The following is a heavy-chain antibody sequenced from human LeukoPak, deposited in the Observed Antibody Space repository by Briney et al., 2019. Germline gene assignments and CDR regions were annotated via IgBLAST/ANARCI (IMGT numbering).Heavy chain of an antibody. V-gene: IGHV3-7*01. CDR1: GFTFSTPW. CDR2: INQDGSEK. Sequence: GGSLRLSCAASGFTFSTPWMNWVRQAPGKGLEWVANINQDGSEKYYVDSVKGRFSISRDNAKNSLYLQMNSLRAEDTAVYYCGVVYWGQGILVTVSS. J-gene: IGHJ4*02. CDR3: GVVY.